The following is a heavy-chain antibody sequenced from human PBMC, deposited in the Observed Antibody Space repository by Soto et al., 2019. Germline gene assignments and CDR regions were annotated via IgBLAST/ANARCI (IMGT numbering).Heavy chain of an antibody. CDR2: ISDGGERT. CDR3: GRDRSTDFGLDV. V-gene: IGHV3-23*01. Sequence: EVLLLDSGGDSVQPGGSLRLSCIGSEFTFSDYVMSWVRQVPGKGLEWVSSISDGGERTDYRDSVRGRFTISRDNARFTLYLQMNSLRVDDTATYCCGRDRSTDFGLDVWGQGTTVTVSS. J-gene: IGHJ6*02. CDR1: EFTFSDYV. D-gene: IGHD3-3*01.